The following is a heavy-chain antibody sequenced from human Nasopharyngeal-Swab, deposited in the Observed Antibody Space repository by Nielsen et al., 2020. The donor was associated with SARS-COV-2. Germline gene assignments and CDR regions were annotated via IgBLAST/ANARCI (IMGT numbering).Heavy chain of an antibody. J-gene: IGHJ4*02. CDR1: GYNFTSYA. CDR3: ARIDYDFWSGLDY. V-gene: IGHV1-3*01. D-gene: IGHD3-3*01. Sequence: ASVKVSCKASGYNFTSYAMHWVRQAPGQRLEWMGWINAGNGNTKYSQKFQGRVTITRDTSASTAYMELSSLRSEDTAVYYCARIDYDFWSGLDYWGQGTLVTVSS. CDR2: INAGNGNT.